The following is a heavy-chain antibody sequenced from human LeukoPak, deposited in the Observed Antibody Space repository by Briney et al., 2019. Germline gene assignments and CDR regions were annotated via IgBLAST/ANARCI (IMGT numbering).Heavy chain of an antibody. CDR2: ISSSSSYI. V-gene: IGHV3-21*01. CDR1: GFTFSSYS. D-gene: IGHD4-17*01. CDR3: ARDANYGDYFRL. Sequence: GGSLRLSCAASGFTFSSYSMNWVRQAPGKGLEWVSSISSSSSYIYYADSVKGRFTISRDNAKNSLYLQMSSLRAEDTAVYYCARDANYGDYFRLWGQGTLVTVSS. J-gene: IGHJ4*02.